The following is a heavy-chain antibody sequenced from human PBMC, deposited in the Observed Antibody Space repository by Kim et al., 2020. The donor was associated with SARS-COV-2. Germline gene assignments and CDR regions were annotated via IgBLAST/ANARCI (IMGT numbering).Heavy chain of an antibody. CDR3: ARDRRLAATRGNFDY. D-gene: IGHD6-13*01. CDR2: INPNSGGT. J-gene: IGHJ4*02. Sequence: ASVKVSCKASGYTFTVYYMHWVRQAPGQGLEWMGWINPNSGGTNYAQKFQGRVTMTRDTSISTAYMELSRLRSDDTAVYYCARDRRLAATRGNFDYWGQGTLVTVSS. CDR1: GYTFTVYY. V-gene: IGHV1-2*02.